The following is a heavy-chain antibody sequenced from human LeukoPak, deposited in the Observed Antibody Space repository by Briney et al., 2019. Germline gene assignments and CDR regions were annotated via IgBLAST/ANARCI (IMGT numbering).Heavy chain of an antibody. CDR1: GYSLSSGYY. Sequence: SETLSLTCTVSGYSLSSGYYWGWIRPPPGKGLEWIGSIYHSGCTYYNPSLKSRVTISVDTSKNQFSLKLSSVTAADTAVYFCARGPYSYDSSGAFDIWGQGTMVTVSS. J-gene: IGHJ3*02. V-gene: IGHV4-38-2*02. CDR2: IYHSGCT. CDR3: ARGPYSYDSSGAFDI. D-gene: IGHD3-22*01.